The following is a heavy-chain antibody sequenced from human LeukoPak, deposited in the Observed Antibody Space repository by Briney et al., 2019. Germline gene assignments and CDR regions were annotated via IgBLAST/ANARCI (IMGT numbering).Heavy chain of an antibody. CDR2: ISAYNGNT. Sequence: ASVKVSCKASGYTFTSYGISWVQQAPGQGLEWMGWISAYNGNTNYAQKLQGRVTMTTDTSTSTAYMELRSLRSDDTAVYYCARYVRDYDFWSGYYMGSEDYYYYYMDVWGKGTTVTVSS. D-gene: IGHD3-3*01. CDR1: GYTFTSYG. CDR3: ARYVRDYDFWSGYYMGSEDYYYYYMDV. V-gene: IGHV1-18*01. J-gene: IGHJ6*03.